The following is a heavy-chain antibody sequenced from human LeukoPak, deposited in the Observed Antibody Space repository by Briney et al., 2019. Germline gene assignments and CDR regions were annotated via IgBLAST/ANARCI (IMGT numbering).Heavy chain of an antibody. V-gene: IGHV3-21*01. CDR2: ISSSGTYV. CDR3: ARDQGGSGGN. CDR1: GFTFSSYS. J-gene: IGHJ4*02. Sequence: GGSLRLSCAASGFTFSSYSMHWVRQAPWKGLEWVSSISSSGTYVYYADSVKGRFTISRDNAKNSVHLQMNSLRAKDTAVYYCARDQGGSGGNWGQGTLVTVSS. D-gene: IGHD3-10*01.